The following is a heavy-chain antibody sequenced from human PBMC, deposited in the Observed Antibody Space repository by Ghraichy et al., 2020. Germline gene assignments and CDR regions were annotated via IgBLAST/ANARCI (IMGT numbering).Heavy chain of an antibody. D-gene: IGHD4-17*01. V-gene: IGHV4-34*01. CDR2: INHSGST. J-gene: IGHJ4*02. CDR1: GGSFSGYY. CDR3: ARMGGDYVNDY. Sequence: SETLSLTCAVYGGSFSGYYWSWIRQPPGKGLEWIGEINHSGSTNYNPSLKSRVTISVDTSKNQFSLKLSSVTAADTAVYYCARMGGDYVNDYWGQGTLVTVSS.